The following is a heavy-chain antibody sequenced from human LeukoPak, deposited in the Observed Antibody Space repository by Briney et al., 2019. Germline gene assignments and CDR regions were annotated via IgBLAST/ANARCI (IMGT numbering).Heavy chain of an antibody. CDR1: GFTFRSYW. CDR3: ASDSGLLWFGELRRDY. CDR2: INSEGSST. V-gene: IGHV3-74*01. J-gene: IGHJ4*02. Sequence: PGGSLRLSCAASGFTFRSYWIHWVRQAPGKGLVGVSRINSEGSSTSYADSVKGRFTISRDNAKNTLYLQMNSLRAEDTAVYYCASDSGLLWFGELRRDYWGQGTLVTVSS. D-gene: IGHD3-10*01.